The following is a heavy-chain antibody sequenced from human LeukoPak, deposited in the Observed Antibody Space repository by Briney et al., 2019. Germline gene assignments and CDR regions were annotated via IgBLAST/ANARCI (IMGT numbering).Heavy chain of an antibody. CDR3: ARDAARYSSGWYYDF. D-gene: IGHD6-19*01. Sequence: GSLRLSCATSAFTFSSSAMSWVRQAPGKGLEWVSAISSDGGNTYYADSVKGRFTISRDNSRNTLYLQMNSLRAEDTAVYYCARDAARYSSGWYYDFWGQGTLVTVSS. V-gene: IGHV3-23*01. CDR2: ISSDGGNT. CDR1: AFTFSSSA. J-gene: IGHJ4*02.